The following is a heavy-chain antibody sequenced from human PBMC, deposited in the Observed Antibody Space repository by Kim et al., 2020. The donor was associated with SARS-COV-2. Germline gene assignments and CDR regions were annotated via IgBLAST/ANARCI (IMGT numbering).Heavy chain of an antibody. CDR3: AKDLTGEWGSYGQNWFDP. J-gene: IGHJ5*02. D-gene: IGHD5-18*01. Sequence: GGSLRLSCAASGFTFDDYAMHWVRQAPGKGLEWVSGISWNSGSIGYADSVKGRFTISRDNAKNSLYLQMNSLRAEDTALYYCAKDLTGEWGSYGQNWFDPCGQGTLVTVSS. CDR1: GFTFDDYA. CDR2: ISWNSGSI. V-gene: IGHV3-9*01.